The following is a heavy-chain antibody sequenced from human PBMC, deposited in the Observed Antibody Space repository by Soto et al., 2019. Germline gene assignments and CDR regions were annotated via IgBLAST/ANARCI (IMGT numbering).Heavy chain of an antibody. D-gene: IGHD2-8*01. CDR3: ARLVIDIALTVPGYFDY. J-gene: IGHJ4*02. Sequence: PSETLSLTCTVSGGSISSGDYYWSWIRQPPGKGLEWIGYIYYSGSTYYNPSLKSRVTISVDTSKNQFSLKLSSVTAADTAVYYCARLVIDIALTVPGYFDYWGQGTLVTVSS. CDR2: IYYSGST. V-gene: IGHV4-30-4*01. CDR1: GGSISSGDYY.